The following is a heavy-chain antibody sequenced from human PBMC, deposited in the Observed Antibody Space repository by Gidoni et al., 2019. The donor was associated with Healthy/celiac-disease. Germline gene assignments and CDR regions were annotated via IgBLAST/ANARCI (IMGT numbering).Heavy chain of an antibody. D-gene: IGHD3-3*01. CDR2: ISSSSSYI. V-gene: IGHV3-21*01. J-gene: IGHJ4*02. CDR1: GFTFSTYS. Sequence: EVKLVESGGGLVKPGGSLRLSCAASGFTFSTYSMNWVRQAPGKGLEWVSSISSSSSYIYYADSVKGRFTISRDNAKNSLYLQMNSLRAEDTAVYYCARDLEYYDFWSGYPAGYWGQGTLVTVSS. CDR3: ARDLEYYDFWSGYPAGY.